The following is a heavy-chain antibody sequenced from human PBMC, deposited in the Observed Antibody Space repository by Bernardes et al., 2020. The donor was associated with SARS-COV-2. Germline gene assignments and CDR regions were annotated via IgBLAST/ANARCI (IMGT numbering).Heavy chain of an antibody. CDR1: GFTVSSNY. J-gene: IGHJ6*03. V-gene: IGHV3-53*01. CDR3: ARSQGGFNPPHYYYYYMDV. CDR2: IYSGGST. Sequence: GGSLRLSCAASGFTVSSNYMSWVRQAPGKGLEWVSVIYSGGSTYYADSVKGRFTISRDNSKNTLYLQMNSLRAEDTAVYYCARSQGGFNPPHYYYYYMDVWGKGTTVTVSS. D-gene: IGHD3-16*01.